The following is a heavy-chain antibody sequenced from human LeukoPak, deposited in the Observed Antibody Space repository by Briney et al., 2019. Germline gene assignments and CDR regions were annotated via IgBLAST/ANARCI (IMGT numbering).Heavy chain of an antibody. CDR2: IGGSSDFT. CDR3: AKADRGWGVITKD. CDR1: GFTFSNYA. Sequence: GGSLRLSCAASGFTFSNYAMSWVRQAPGKGLEWVSAIGGSSDFTYYAEYVKGRFTISRDNSKKTLYLQMNSLRAEDTAVYYCAKADRGWGVITKDWGQGTTVTVSS. D-gene: IGHD3-10*01. J-gene: IGHJ6*02. V-gene: IGHV3-23*01.